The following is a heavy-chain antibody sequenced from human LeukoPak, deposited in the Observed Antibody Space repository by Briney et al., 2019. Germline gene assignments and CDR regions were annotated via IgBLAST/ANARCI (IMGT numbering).Heavy chain of an antibody. CDR1: GFTVSSNY. Sequence: PGGSLRLSCAASGFTVSSNYMSWVRQAPGKGLEWIGTIYYSGSAYYNPSLKSRVTISVDTSKNRFSLKVSSVTAADTAVYYCARVSSVWIKDYYYYMDVWGKGTTVTVSS. V-gene: IGHV4-39*07. CDR3: ARVSSVWIKDYYYYMDV. J-gene: IGHJ6*03. CDR2: IYYSGSA. D-gene: IGHD5-12*01.